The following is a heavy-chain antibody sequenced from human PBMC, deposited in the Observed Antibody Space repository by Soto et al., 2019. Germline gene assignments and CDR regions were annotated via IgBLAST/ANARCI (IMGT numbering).Heavy chain of an antibody. CDR2: ISGSGGST. D-gene: IGHD1-1*01. CDR1: GFTFSDYY. Sequence: GGSLRLSCAASGFTFSDYYMSWIRQAPGKGLEWVSAISGSGGSTYYADSVKGRFTISRDNSKNTLYLQMNSLRAEDTAVYYCAKSDNWNDLAFDIWGQGTMVTVSS. J-gene: IGHJ3*02. V-gene: IGHV3-23*01. CDR3: AKSDNWNDLAFDI.